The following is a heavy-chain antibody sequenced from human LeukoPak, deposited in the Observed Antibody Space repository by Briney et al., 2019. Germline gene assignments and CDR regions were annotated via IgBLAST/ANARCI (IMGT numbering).Heavy chain of an antibody. J-gene: IGHJ4*02. CDR2: IYHSGST. CDR1: GGSISSGGYY. CDR3: ARTLSSSGMVFDY. V-gene: IGHV4-30-2*01. Sequence: TLSLTCTVSGGSISSGGYYWSWIRQPPGKGLEWIGYIYHSGSTYYNPSLKSRVTISVDRSKNQFSLKLSSVTAADTAVYYCARTLSSSGMVFDYWGQGTLVTVSS. D-gene: IGHD6-6*01.